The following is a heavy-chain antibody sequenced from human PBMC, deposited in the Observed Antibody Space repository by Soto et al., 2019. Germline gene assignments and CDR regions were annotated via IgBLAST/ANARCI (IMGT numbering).Heavy chain of an antibody. CDR3: AREIAARPGEGN. CDR2: ISSSSSYI. CDR1: GFTFSSYS. Sequence: GGSLRLSCAASGFTFSSYSMNWVRQAPGKGLEWVSSISSSSSYIYYADSVKGRFTISRDNAKNSLYLQMNSLRAEDTAVYYCAREIAARPGEGNWGQGTLVTVSS. D-gene: IGHD6-6*01. V-gene: IGHV3-21*01. J-gene: IGHJ4*02.